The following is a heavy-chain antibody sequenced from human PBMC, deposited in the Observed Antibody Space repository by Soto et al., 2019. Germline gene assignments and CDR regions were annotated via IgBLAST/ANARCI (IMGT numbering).Heavy chain of an antibody. CDR1: GYTFTSYD. CDR3: ARGRRYCSSTSCSLENYYYYYYMDV. D-gene: IGHD2-2*01. V-gene: IGHV1-8*01. CDR2: MNPNSGNT. J-gene: IGHJ6*03. Sequence: ASVKVSCKASGYTFTSYDINWVRQATGQGLEWMGWMNPNSGNTGYAQKFQGRVTMTRNTSISTAYMELSSLRSEDTAVYYCARGRRYCSSTSCSLENYYYYYYMDVWGKGTTVTVSS.